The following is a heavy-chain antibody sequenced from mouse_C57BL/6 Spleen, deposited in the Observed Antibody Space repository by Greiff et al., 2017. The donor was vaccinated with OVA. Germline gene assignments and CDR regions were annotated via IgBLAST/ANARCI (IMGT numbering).Heavy chain of an antibody. CDR3: ARADYAMDY. CDR2: INYDGSST. CDR1: GFTFSDYY. V-gene: IGHV5-16*01. Sequence: EVMLVESEGGLVQPGSSMKLSCTASGFTFSDYYMAWVRQVPEKGLDWVANINYDGSSTYYMDSLKSPFIISRDNGKNILYLQMSSLKSEDTATYDCARADYAMDYWGQGTSVTVSS. J-gene: IGHJ4*01.